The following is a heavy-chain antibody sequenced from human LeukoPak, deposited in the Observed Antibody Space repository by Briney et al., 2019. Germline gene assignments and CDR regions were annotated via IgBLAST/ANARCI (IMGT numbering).Heavy chain of an antibody. V-gene: IGHV3-15*01. Sequence: PGGSLRLSCAASGFTFSNAWMSWVRQAPGKGLEWVGRIKSKTDGGTTDYAAPVKGRFTISRDDSKNTLYLQMNSLKTEDTAVYYCTTDPNRDPYYYDSSYGYYYYYYMDVWGKGTTVTVSS. D-gene: IGHD3-22*01. CDR1: GFTFSNAW. J-gene: IGHJ6*03. CDR2: IKSKTDGGTT. CDR3: TTDPNRDPYYYDSSYGYYYYYYMDV.